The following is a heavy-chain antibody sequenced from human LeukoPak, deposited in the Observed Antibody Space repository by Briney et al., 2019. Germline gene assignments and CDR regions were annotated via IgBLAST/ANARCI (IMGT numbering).Heavy chain of an antibody. V-gene: IGHV3-23*01. CDR2: TSGSGIST. D-gene: IGHD1-1*01. J-gene: IGHJ4*02. Sequence: PGGSLRLSCAASGFTFSSYGMHWVRQAPGKGLEWVSATSGSGISTYYADSVKGRFTISRDNSKNTLYLQMNSLRAEDTAVYYCAKGTYWNEDSWGQGTLVTVSS. CDR1: GFTFSSYG. CDR3: AKGTYWNEDS.